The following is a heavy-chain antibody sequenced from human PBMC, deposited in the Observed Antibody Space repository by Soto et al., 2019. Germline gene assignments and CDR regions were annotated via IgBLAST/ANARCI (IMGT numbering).Heavy chain of an antibody. V-gene: IGHV3-11*05. CDR3: ARDQGYWFGDFPPDYYYYYGMDV. CDR1: GFTFRDYY. Sequence: PGGSLRLSCAASGFTFRDYYMSWIRQAPGKGLEWVSYISSSSSYTNYADSVKGRFTISRDNAKNSLYLQMNSLRAEDTAVYYCARDQGYWFGDFPPDYYYYYGMDVWGQGTTVTVSS. CDR2: ISSSSSYT. J-gene: IGHJ6*02. D-gene: IGHD3-10*01.